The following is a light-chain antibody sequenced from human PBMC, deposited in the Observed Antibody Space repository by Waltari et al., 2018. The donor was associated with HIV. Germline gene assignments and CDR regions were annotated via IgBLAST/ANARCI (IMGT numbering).Light chain of an antibody. CDR2: GVT. CDR1: SSDVGCYNY. V-gene: IGLV2-14*01. J-gene: IGLJ1*01. CDR3: SSYTTSNTGV. Sequence: QSALTQPASVSGSPGQSITISCTGTSSDVGCYNYVPWYQQHPGKAPKFMIYGVTNRPSGVSKRFSGSKSGNTASLTISGLQAEDEADYYCSSYTTSNTGVFGTGTKVTVL.